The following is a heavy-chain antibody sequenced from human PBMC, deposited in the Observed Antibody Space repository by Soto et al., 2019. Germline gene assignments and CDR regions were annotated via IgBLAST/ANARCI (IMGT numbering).Heavy chain of an antibody. CDR1: GGTFSKTA. CDR2: IIPIFGAP. D-gene: IGHD5-18*01. J-gene: IGHJ4*02. CDR3: ATPAEPLDTAMLKGLAH. Sequence: QVQLVQSGAEVKKPGSSVKVSCKASGGTFSKTAFIWVRQAPGQGLEWMGGIIPIFGAPNYAQKFQGRLMISADDSASKAYMELNTLTSDDTAVYYCATPAEPLDTAMLKGLAHWGQGTLVTVSS. V-gene: IGHV1-69*01.